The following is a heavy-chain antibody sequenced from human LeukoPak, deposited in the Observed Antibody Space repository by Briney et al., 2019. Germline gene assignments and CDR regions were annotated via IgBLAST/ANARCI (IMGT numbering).Heavy chain of an antibody. J-gene: IGHJ3*02. CDR3: ARVGLLWFGENYDAFDI. Sequence: PSETLSLTCTVSGGSVSSSGYYWGWIRQPPGKGLEWIGSIYYSGSTYYNPSLKSRVTISVDTSKNQFSLKLSSVTAADTAVYYCARVGLLWFGENYDAFDIWGQGTMVTVSS. CDR2: IYYSGST. V-gene: IGHV4-39*01. D-gene: IGHD3-10*01. CDR1: GGSVSSSGYY.